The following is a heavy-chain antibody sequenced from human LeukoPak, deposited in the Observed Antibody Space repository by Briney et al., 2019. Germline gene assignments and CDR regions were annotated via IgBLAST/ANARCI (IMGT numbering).Heavy chain of an antibody. D-gene: IGHD6-19*01. Sequence: GGSLRLSCAASGFTFSIYSMNWVRQAPGKGLEWVSSISSSSNYIFYADSLKGRFTISRDNAKNSLYLQMNSLRAEDTAVYYCARDLSYSSGWYHYWGQGTLVTVSS. CDR3: ARDLSYSSGWYHY. CDR1: GFTFSIYS. CDR2: ISSSSNYI. J-gene: IGHJ4*02. V-gene: IGHV3-21*01.